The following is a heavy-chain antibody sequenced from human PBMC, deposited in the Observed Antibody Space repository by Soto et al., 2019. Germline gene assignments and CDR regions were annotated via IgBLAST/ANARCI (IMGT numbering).Heavy chain of an antibody. V-gene: IGHV1-46*01. Sequence: QVQLVQSGAEVKKPGASVKVSCKASGYTFTSYYMHWVRQAPGQGLEWMGIINPSGGSTSYAQKFQGRATMTRDTSTSTVYMELSSLRSEDTAVYYCASWSQLTIFGVVTADYWGQGTLVTVSS. J-gene: IGHJ4*02. CDR1: GYTFTSYY. D-gene: IGHD3-3*01. CDR3: ASWSQLTIFGVVTADY. CDR2: INPSGGST.